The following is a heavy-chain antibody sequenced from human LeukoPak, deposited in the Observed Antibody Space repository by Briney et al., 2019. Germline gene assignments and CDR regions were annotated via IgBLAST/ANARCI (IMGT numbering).Heavy chain of an antibody. V-gene: IGHV1-69*05. D-gene: IGHD6-19*01. CDR3: ARDGGIAVAGEILVY. Sequence: SVKVSCNASGGTFSSYAISWVRQAPGQGLEWMGRIIPIFGTANYAQKFQGRVTITTDESTSTAYMELSSLRSEDTAVYYCARDGGIAVAGEILVYWGQGTLVTVSS. J-gene: IGHJ4*02. CDR1: GGTFSSYA. CDR2: IIPIFGTA.